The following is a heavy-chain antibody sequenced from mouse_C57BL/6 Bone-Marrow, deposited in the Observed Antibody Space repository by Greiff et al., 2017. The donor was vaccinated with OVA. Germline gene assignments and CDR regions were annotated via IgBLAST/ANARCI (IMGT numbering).Heavy chain of an antibody. Sequence: VKLMESGPELVKPGASGMISCKAPGNAFSSSWMNWVKKRLGKGLEGIGGFYLGDGDTNNNGKFKGKATLTADKSSSTAYMQLSSLTSEDSAVYFCAKLTGTGWFAYWGQGTLVTVSA. J-gene: IGHJ3*01. CDR2: FYLGDGDT. V-gene: IGHV1-82*01. CDR3: AKLTGTGWFAY. CDR1: GNAFSSSW. D-gene: IGHD4-1*01.